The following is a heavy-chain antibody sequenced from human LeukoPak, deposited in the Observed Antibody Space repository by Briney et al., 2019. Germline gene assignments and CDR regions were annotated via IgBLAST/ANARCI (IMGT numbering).Heavy chain of an antibody. CDR2: ISAYNGNT. Sequence: ASVKVSCKASGGTFSSYAISWVRQAPGQGLEWMGWISAYNGNTNYAQKLQGRVTMTTDTSTSTAYMELRSLRSDDTAVYYCARGVMITFGGVIVPYYFDYWGQGTLVTVSS. CDR1: GGTFSSYA. V-gene: IGHV1-18*01. D-gene: IGHD3-16*02. CDR3: ARGVMITFGGVIVPYYFDY. J-gene: IGHJ4*02.